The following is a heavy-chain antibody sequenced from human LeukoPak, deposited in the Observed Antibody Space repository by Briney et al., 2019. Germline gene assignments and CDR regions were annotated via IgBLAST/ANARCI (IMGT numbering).Heavy chain of an antibody. D-gene: IGHD3-10*01. CDR1: GYTLTELS. J-gene: IGHJ6*04. CDR3: ATVTITMVRGVRYGMDV. Sequence: ASVKVSCKVSGYTLTELSMHWVRQAPGKGLEWMGGFDPEDGETIYAQKFQGRVTMTEDTSTDTAYMELSSPRSEDTAVYYCATVTITMVRGVRYGMDVWGKGTTVTVSS. CDR2: FDPEDGET. V-gene: IGHV1-24*01.